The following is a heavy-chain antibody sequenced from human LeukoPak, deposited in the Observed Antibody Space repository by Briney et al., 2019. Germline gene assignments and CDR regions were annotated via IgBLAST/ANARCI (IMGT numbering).Heavy chain of an antibody. CDR2: IIPILGIA. D-gene: IGHD5-24*01. J-gene: IGHJ4*02. V-gene: IGHV1-69*10. CDR1: GGTFIIYT. Sequence: SVKVSCKASGGTFIIYTISWVRQAPGQGREWMGRIIPILGIANHAQKFQGRVTITADKSTSTAYMELSSLRSEDTAVYYCARGGDGYNYLFDYWGQGTLVTVSS. CDR3: ARGGDGYNYLFDY.